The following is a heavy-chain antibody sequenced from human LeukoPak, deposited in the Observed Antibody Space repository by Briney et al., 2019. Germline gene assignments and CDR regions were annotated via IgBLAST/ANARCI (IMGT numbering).Heavy chain of an antibody. D-gene: IGHD5-12*01. V-gene: IGHV1-8*01. CDR1: GYTFTSYD. Sequence: ASVKVSCKASGYTFTSYDINWVRQATGQGLEWMGWMNPNSGNTGYAQKFQGRVTMTDDPSTDTAYMELNSLRSEDTAVYYCGNGLGDIVGAHYPGIDVWGQGTTVTVSS. J-gene: IGHJ6*02. CDR3: GNGLGDIVGAHYPGIDV. CDR2: MNPNSGNT.